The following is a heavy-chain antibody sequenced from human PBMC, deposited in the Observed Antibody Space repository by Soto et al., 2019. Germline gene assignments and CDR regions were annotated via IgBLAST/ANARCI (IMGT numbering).Heavy chain of an antibody. V-gene: IGHV5-51*01. CDR2: IYPGDSDT. D-gene: IGHD2-15*01. Sequence: GESLKISCNGSGYTFTSYWIAWVRQMPGKGLEWMGIIYPGDSDTTYSPSFQGQVTISADKSLSTASLQWSSLRASDTAMYYCARQYCSGGSCYHPDYWGQGTLVTVSS. CDR1: GYTFTSYW. J-gene: IGHJ4*02. CDR3: ARQYCSGGSCYHPDY.